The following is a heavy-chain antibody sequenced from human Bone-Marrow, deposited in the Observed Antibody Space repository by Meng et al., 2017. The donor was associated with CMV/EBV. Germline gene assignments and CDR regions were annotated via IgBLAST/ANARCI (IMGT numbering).Heavy chain of an antibody. CDR1: GFTFSSYE. V-gene: IGHV3-48*03. CDR2: IGISGNNI. D-gene: IGHD3-16*01. CDR3: ARVNAAYYYYDS. J-gene: IGHJ4*02. Sequence: GESLRLSCAASGFTFSSYEMNWVRQAPGKGLEWVSYIGISGNNIYYADSVKGRFTISRDNAKKSLYLQMNSLRAEDTAHYYCARVNAAYYYYDSWGQGTVVTVSS.